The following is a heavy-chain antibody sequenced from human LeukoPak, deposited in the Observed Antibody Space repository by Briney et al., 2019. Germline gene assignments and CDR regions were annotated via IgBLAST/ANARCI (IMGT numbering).Heavy chain of an antibody. CDR2: INHSGST. CDR1: GGSFSGYY. D-gene: IGHD5-18*01. CDR3: ARGVQLWLRGAWFDP. J-gene: IGHJ5*02. Sequence: SETLSLTCAVYGGSFSGYYWNWIRQPPGKGLEWIGEINHSGSTNYNPSLKSRVTISVDTSKNQFSLKLSSVTAADTAVYYCARGVQLWLRGAWFDPWGQGTLVNVSS. V-gene: IGHV4-34*01.